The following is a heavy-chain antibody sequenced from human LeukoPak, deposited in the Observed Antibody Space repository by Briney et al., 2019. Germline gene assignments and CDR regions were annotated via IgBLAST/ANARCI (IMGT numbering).Heavy chain of an antibody. D-gene: IGHD6-19*01. V-gene: IGHV3-69-1*01. Sequence: XRQXXXKGLEWISYIVIGTTILYADSVKVRFTVSRDNAKNSLFLQMNSLRVEYTAVYFCARDSTVAGAHYHWGQGILVTVSS. J-gene: IGHJ5*02. CDR3: ARDSTVAGAHYH. CDR2: IVIGTTI.